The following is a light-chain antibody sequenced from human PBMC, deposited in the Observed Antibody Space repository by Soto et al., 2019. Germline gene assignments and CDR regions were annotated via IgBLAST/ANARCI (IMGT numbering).Light chain of an antibody. Sequence: QSALTQPASVSGYPGQSITISCTGTSSDIGYYNYVSWYQQHPGKAPKVMIYDVSNRPSGVSNRFSGSKSANTASLTISGLQAEDEADYHCSAYTTSSTVAFGSGTKVTVL. CDR1: SSDIGYYNY. CDR3: SAYTTSSTVA. V-gene: IGLV2-14*03. J-gene: IGLJ1*01. CDR2: DVS.